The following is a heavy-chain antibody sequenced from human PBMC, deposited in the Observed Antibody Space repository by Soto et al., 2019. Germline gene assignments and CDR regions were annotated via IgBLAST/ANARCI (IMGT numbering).Heavy chain of an antibody. CDR3: ATTWGTGQLATDY. CDR2: ISSSSSYI. Sequence: GGSLRLSCAASGFTFSSYSMNWVRQAPGKGLEWVSSISSSSSYIYYADSVKGRFTISRDNAKNSLYLQMNSLRAEDTAVYYCATTWGTGQLATDYWGQGTLVTVSS. CDR1: GFTFSSYS. J-gene: IGHJ4*02. V-gene: IGHV3-21*01. D-gene: IGHD6-13*01.